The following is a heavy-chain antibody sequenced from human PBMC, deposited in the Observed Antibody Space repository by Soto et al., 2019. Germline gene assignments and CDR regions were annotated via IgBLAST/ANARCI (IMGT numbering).Heavy chain of an antibody. CDR1: GFTFSSYA. CDR2: ISGSGGST. V-gene: IGHV3-23*01. D-gene: IGHD3-3*01. Sequence: GGSLRLSCAASGFTFSSYAMSWVRQAPGKGLEWVSAISGSGGSTYYADSVKGRFTISRDNSKNTLYLQMNSLRAEDTAVYYCAKDRITIFGVVIIVDYYYGMDVWGQGTTVIVSS. J-gene: IGHJ6*01. CDR3: AKDRITIFGVVIIVDYYYGMDV.